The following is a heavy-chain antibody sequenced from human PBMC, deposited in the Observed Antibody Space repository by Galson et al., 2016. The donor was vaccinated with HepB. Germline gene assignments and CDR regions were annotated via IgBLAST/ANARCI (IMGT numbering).Heavy chain of an antibody. CDR3: ARGRNSAFDS. V-gene: IGHV6-1*01. Sequence: CAISGDSVSRNGVAWNWIRQSPSRGLEWLGRTYYSSRWNNDYSASVKRRITINLDAPNNLFSLQLSSVTPEDTAVYYCARGRNSAFDSWGQGTLVTVSS. J-gene: IGHJ4*02. CDR2: TYYSSRWNN. D-gene: IGHD1-14*01. CDR1: GDSVSRNGVA.